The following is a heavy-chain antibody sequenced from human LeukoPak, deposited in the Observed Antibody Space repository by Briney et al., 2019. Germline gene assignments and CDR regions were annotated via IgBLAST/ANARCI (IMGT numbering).Heavy chain of an antibody. CDR1: GFTFSDYN. CDR2: ITTGGDTI. CDR3: AGERARSWTTFMDV. V-gene: IGHV3-48*01. D-gene: IGHD1-26*01. Sequence: GGSLRLSCAASGFTFSDYNMNWVRQAPGKGLEWVAFITTGGDTIYYADSVKGRFTISRDNAKNSLYLQMNSLGVEDTAVYYCAGERARSWTTFMDVWGKGATVAVSS. J-gene: IGHJ6*03.